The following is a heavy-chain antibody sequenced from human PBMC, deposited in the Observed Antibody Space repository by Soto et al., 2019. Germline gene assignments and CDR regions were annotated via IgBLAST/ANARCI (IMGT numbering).Heavy chain of an antibody. D-gene: IGHD3-16*01. J-gene: IGHJ4*02. CDR1: GFTFSSYA. Sequence: QVQLVESGGGVVQPGRSLRLSCAASGFTFSSYAMHWVRGAPGKGLEWMAVMSYDGSNKYYADTVKGRFTISRDNSKNTLYLQMNSLRPEGTALYYCARDGGAYWGQGTLVIVSS. CDR2: MSYDGSNK. CDR3: ARDGGAY. V-gene: IGHV3-30-3*01.